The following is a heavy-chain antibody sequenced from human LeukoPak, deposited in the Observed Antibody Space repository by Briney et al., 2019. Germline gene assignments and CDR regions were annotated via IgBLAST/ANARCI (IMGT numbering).Heavy chain of an antibody. V-gene: IGHV3-7*01. Sequence: PGGSLRLSCAASGFTFSSYWMSWVRQAPGKGLEWVANIKQDGSEKYYVDSVKGRFTISRDNAKNSLYLQMNSLRAEDTAVYYCAGYSGSSPTDYWGQGTLVTVSS. D-gene: IGHD1-26*01. CDR3: AGYSGSSPTDY. J-gene: IGHJ4*02. CDR1: GFTFSSYW. CDR2: IKQDGSEK.